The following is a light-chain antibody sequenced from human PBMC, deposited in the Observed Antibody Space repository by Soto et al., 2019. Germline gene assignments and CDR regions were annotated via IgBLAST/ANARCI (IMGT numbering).Light chain of an antibody. Sequence: EIVLTQSPATLSLSPGERATLSCRASQSVSSYLAWYQQKPGQAPRLLIYDASNRATGIPARFSGSGSGTDFTITLSGLEPEDFAVYYCQQRRNSPHKWTFGQGTKVEIK. J-gene: IGKJ1*01. CDR1: QSVSSY. V-gene: IGKV3-11*01. CDR3: QQRRNSPHKWT. CDR2: DAS.